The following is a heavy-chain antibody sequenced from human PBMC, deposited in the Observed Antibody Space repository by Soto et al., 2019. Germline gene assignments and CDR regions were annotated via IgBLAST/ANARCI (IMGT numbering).Heavy chain of an antibody. Sequence: VQLVGTGGGLIQPGGSLRLSCTVSGFTVSNSFLSWVRQPPGKGLEWVSAIFGGGDTYYSDSVKGRFTISRDNSRNTLYLQMTSLRAEDTAVYYCARHSIQAGLFDSWGQGTLVTVSS. V-gene: IGHV3-53*02. CDR2: IFGGGDT. CDR1: GFTVSNSF. CDR3: ARHSIQAGLFDS. J-gene: IGHJ4*02. D-gene: IGHD2-2*02.